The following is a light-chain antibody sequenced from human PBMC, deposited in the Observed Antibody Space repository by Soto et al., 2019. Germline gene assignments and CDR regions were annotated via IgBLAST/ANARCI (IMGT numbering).Light chain of an antibody. CDR1: SSDVGGYKY. J-gene: IGLJ2*01. V-gene: IGLV2-8*01. CDR3: SSYAGSNNLV. Sequence: QSALTQPPSASGSPGQSATISCTGTSSDVGGYKYVSWYQQHPGKAPKLIIYEVNKRPSGVPDRFSGSKSGNTASLTVSRLQAEDEADYYCSSYAGSNNLVFGGGTKLTVL. CDR2: EVN.